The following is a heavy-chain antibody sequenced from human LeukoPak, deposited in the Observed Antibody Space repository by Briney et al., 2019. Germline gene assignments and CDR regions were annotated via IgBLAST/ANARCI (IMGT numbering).Heavy chain of an antibody. D-gene: IGHD3-16*01. J-gene: IGHJ4*02. CDR1: GFTFSSYG. CDR3: VPPYHGGVAY. CDR2: ISSDGGST. Sequence: GGSLRLSCSASGFTFSSYGMHWVRQAPGKGLEYVSAISSDGGSTYYADSVKGRFTISRDNSKNTLYLQVRSLRAEDTAVYYCVPPYHGGVAYWGQGTLVTVSS. V-gene: IGHV3-64D*06.